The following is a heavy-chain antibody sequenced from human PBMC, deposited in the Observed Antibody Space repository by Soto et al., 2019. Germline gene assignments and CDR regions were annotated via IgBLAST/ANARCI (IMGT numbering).Heavy chain of an antibody. D-gene: IGHD3-3*01. V-gene: IGHV1-18*01. CDR3: ARVDFWSGDIYYGMDV. CDR2: TTPHNGNT. Sequence: QVHLVQYGPEVKKTAASVKVSCKASGYMFTSYGISWVRQAPGQGLEWMGWTTPHNGNTRYAQKFQGRVTMTTDTSTTTASMELRSLTSDDTAVYYCARVDFWSGDIYYGMDVWGQGTTVSVSS. J-gene: IGHJ6*02. CDR1: GYMFTSYG.